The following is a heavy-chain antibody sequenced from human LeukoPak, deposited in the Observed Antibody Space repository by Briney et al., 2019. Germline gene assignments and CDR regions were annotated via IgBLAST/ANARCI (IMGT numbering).Heavy chain of an antibody. V-gene: IGHV4-34*01. J-gene: IGHJ4*02. D-gene: IGHD6-13*01. CDR2: INHSGST. CDR3: ARGPTEISIAAAGGYYFDY. CDR1: GGSFSGYY. Sequence: RPSETLSLTCAVYGGSFSGYYWSWIRQPPGKGLEGIGEINHSGSTNYNPSLKSRVTISVDTSKNQFSLKLSSVTAADTAVYYCARGPTEISIAAAGGYYFDYWGQGTLVTVSS.